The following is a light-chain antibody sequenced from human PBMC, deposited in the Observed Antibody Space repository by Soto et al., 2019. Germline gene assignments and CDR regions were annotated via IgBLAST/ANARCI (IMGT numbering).Light chain of an antibody. Sequence: DIVLTQSPGTLSASVGDRVTITCRASQGISSYLAWYQQKPGNAPKLLIYAASTLQSGVPSRFSGSGSGTEFTLTISSLQPDDFATYFCQQHNDYWTFGQGTKVDIK. CDR3: QQHNDYWT. CDR2: AAS. CDR1: QGISSY. J-gene: IGKJ1*01. V-gene: IGKV1-9*01.